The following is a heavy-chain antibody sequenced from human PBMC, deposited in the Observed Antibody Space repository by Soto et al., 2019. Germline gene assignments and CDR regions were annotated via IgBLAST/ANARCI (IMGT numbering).Heavy chain of an antibody. CDR1: GGSISSYY. J-gene: IGHJ4*02. CDR2: IYYSGST. CDR3: AGFSGWYYFGY. Sequence: SETLSLTCTVSGGSISSYYWSLIRQPQGKGLEWIGYIYYSGSTNYNPSLKSRVTISVDTSKNQFSLKLSSVTAADTAVYYCAGFSGWYYFGYWGQGTLVTVSS. D-gene: IGHD6-19*01. V-gene: IGHV4-59*08.